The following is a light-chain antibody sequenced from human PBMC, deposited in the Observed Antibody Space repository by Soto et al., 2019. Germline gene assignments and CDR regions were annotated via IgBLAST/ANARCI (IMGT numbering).Light chain of an antibody. V-gene: IGLV2-11*01. CDR2: DVS. CDR3: CSYAGSYTYG. J-gene: IGLJ1*01. Sequence: QSVLTQPRSVSGSPGQSVTISCTGTSSDVGGYNYVSWYQQHPGKAPKLMIYDVSKRPSGVPDRFSGSKSGNTASLTLSGLQAEDEADYYCCSYAGSYTYGFGTGTKVTVL. CDR1: SSDVGGYNY.